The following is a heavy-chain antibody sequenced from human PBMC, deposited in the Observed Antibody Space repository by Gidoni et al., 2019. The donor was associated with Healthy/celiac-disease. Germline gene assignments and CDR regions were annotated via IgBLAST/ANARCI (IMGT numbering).Heavy chain of an antibody. CDR1: GFTFSSYA. Sequence: QVQLVESGGGVVQPGRSLRLSCAASGFTFSSYAMHWVRQAPGKGLEWVAVISYDGSNKYYADSVKGRFTISRDNSKNTLYLQMNSLRAEDTAVYYCARASEAAGYNWFDPWGQGTLVTVSS. J-gene: IGHJ5*02. V-gene: IGHV3-30-3*01. D-gene: IGHD6-13*01. CDR2: ISYDGSNK. CDR3: ARASEAAGYNWFDP.